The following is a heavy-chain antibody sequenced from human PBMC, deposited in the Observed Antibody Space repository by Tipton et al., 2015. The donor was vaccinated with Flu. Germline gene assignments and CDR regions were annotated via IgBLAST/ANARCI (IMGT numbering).Heavy chain of an antibody. Sequence: TLSLTCSVSGDSIGSDYYWGWIRQPPERGLEWIGNIHKTGTIYFNTSLTGRVSISVDTSKNQFPLRLSSVTAADTAVYYCARHTGDSVRGVIDYWGQGTLVTVSS. D-gene: IGHD3-10*02. J-gene: IGHJ4*02. V-gene: IGHV4-38-2*01. CDR2: IHKTGTI. CDR3: ARHTGDSVRGVIDY. CDR1: GDSIGSDYY.